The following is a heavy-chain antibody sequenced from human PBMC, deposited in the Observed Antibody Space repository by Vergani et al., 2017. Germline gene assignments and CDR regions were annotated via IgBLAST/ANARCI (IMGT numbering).Heavy chain of an antibody. Sequence: QVQLQQWGAGLLKPSETLSLTCAVYGGSFSGYYWSWIRQPPGKGLEWIGEINHSGSTNYNPSLKSRLTISVDTSKNQFSLKLRFVTAADTAVYYCARDFVGMDVWGQGTTVTVSS. CDR1: GGSFSGYY. CDR3: ARDFVGMDV. V-gene: IGHV4-34*01. CDR2: INHSGST. J-gene: IGHJ6*02.